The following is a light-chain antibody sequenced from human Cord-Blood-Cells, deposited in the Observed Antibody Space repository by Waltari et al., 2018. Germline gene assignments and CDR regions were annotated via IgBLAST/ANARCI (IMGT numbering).Light chain of an antibody. J-gene: IGKJ2*01. CDR1: QSISSW. CDR2: DAS. V-gene: IGKV1-5*01. Sequence: DIQMTQSPSTLSASVGDRVTIPCRASQSISSWLAWYQQKPGKAPKLLIYDASSLESGVPSRFSGSGSGTEFTLTISSLQPDDFSTYYCQQYSSYPYTFGQGTKLEIK. CDR3: QQYSSYPYT.